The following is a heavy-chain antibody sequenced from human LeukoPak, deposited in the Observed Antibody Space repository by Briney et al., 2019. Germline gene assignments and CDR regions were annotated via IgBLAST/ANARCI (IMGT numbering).Heavy chain of an antibody. CDR3: ARIHSGGSYGDY. V-gene: IGHV4-31*03. J-gene: IGHJ4*02. Sequence: PSQTLSLTCTVSGGSIRNAEYYWSWLRQHPGKGLEWIGYIYYRGSTYYNPSLKSRLSLSVDTSQNQFSLKLTSATAADTAVYYCARIHSGGSYGDYWGPGTQVTVSS. CDR2: IYYRGST. D-gene: IGHD2-15*01. CDR1: GGSIRNAEYY.